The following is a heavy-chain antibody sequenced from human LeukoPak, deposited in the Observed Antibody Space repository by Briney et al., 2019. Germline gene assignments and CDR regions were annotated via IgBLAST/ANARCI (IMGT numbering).Heavy chain of an antibody. CDR1: GGTFSSYA. Sequence: SVKVSCKASGGTFSSYAISWVRQAPGQGLEWMGGIIPIFGTANYAQKFQGRVTITTDESTSTAYMELSSPRSEDTAVYYCARGSKDYDSSTGDYFDYWGQGTLVTVSS. CDR2: IIPIFGTA. V-gene: IGHV1-69*05. D-gene: IGHD3-22*01. CDR3: ARGSKDYDSSTGDYFDY. J-gene: IGHJ4*02.